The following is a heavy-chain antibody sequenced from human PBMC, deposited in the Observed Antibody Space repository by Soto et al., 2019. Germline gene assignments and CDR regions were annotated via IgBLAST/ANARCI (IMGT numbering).Heavy chain of an antibody. J-gene: IGHJ4*02. D-gene: IGHD3-22*01. CDR3: ARTDLYGSSGYAKFDY. Sequence: QVQLQESGPGLVKPSQTLSLTCTVSGGSISSGDYYWSWIRQPPGKGLEWIGYIYYSGSTYYNPSLKSRVIISVDTSKNQFSLKLSSVTAADTAVYYCARTDLYGSSGYAKFDYWGQGTLVTVSS. CDR2: IYYSGST. CDR1: GGSISSGDYY. V-gene: IGHV4-30-4*01.